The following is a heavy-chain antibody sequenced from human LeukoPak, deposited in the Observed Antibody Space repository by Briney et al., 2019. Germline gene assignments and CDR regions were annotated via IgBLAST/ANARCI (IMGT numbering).Heavy chain of an antibody. CDR3: AKNSYDFWSGYYYHDAFDI. V-gene: IGHV3-11*01. CDR2: ISSSGSTI. D-gene: IGHD3-3*01. Sequence: GASLTLSRAASAFTVSSNYMSWIRQAPGKGLEWGSYISSSGSTIYYADSAKGPFTISRDNAKNSLYMQMNSLRAEDTAVYYCAKNSYDFWSGYYYHDAFDIWGQGTMVTVSS. J-gene: IGHJ3*02. CDR1: AFTVSSNY.